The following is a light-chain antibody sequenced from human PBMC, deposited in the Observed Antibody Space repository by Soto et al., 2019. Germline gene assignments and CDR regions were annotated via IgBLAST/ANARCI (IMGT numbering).Light chain of an antibody. V-gene: IGKV3-20*01. CDR1: QSVSTTY. CDR3: QQYYSSPGT. Sequence: EIVLTQSPVILSLSPGERATLSCRASQSVSTTYVGWYQQTPGQAPRLLIYATSGRATGIPDRFSGSGSGTDSTLTISSLEPEDVADYYCQQYYSSPGTFGPGTKVDIK. CDR2: ATS. J-gene: IGKJ1*01.